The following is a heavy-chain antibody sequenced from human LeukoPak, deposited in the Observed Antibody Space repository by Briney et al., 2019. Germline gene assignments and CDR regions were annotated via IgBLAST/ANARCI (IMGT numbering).Heavy chain of an antibody. D-gene: IGHD2-2*01. CDR2: IYYSGST. CDR1: GGSISSYY. CDR3: ASSYQLLDPTDAFDI. J-gene: IGHJ3*02. Sequence: PSETLSLTCTVSGGSISSYYWSWIRQPPGKGLEWIGYIYYSGSTNYNPSLKSRVTISVDTSKNQFSLKLSSVTAADTAVYYCASSYQLLDPTDAFDIWGQGTMVTVSS. V-gene: IGHV4-59*08.